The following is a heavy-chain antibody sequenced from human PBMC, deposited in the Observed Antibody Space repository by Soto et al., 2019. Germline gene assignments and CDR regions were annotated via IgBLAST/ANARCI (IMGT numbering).Heavy chain of an antibody. Sequence: PVGSLRLSCAASGFTFSSYAMSWVRQAPGKGLEWVSAISGSGGSTYYADSVKGRFTISRDNSKNTLYLQMNSLRAEDTAVYYCAKGREIFGVVIGYYYGMDVWGQGTTVTVSS. CDR3: AKGREIFGVVIGYYYGMDV. V-gene: IGHV3-23*01. CDR2: ISGSGGST. D-gene: IGHD3-3*01. CDR1: GFTFSSYA. J-gene: IGHJ6*02.